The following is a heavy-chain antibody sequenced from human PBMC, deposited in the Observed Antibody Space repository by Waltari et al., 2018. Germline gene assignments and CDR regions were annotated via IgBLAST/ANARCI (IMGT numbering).Heavy chain of an antibody. V-gene: IGHV3-23*01. CDR1: GFTFSSYA. CDR3: AKVAQQQLANPFFDY. Sequence: EVQLLESGGGLVQPGGSLRLSCAASGFTFSSYAMSWVRQAPGKGLEGFSAISGSGGSTYYADSVKGRFTKSRDKSKSTRYLQINSLRAEDTAVYYCAKVAQQQLANPFFDYWGQGTLVTVSS. D-gene: IGHD6-13*01. CDR2: ISGSGGST. J-gene: IGHJ4*02.